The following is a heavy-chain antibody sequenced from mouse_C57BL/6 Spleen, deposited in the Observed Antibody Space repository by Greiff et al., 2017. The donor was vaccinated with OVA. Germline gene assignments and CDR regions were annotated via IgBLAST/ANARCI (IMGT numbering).Heavy chain of an antibody. V-gene: IGHV1-22*01. J-gene: IGHJ2*01. D-gene: IGHD2-10*01. Sequence: VQLKESGPELVKPGASVKMSCKASGYTFTDYNMHWVKQSHGKSLEWIGYINPNNGGTSYNQKFKGKATLTVNKSSSTAYMELRSLTSEDSAVHYCASPYPYYFDYWGQGTTLTVSS. CDR3: ASPYPYYFDY. CDR2: INPNNGGT. CDR1: GYTFTDYN.